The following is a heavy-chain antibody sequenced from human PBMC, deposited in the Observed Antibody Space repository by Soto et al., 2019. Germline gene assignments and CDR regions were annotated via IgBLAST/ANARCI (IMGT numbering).Heavy chain of an antibody. D-gene: IGHD2-21*02. CDR1: GYTFTSYD. J-gene: IGHJ6*02. CDR3: ARGSVVTYYYYGMDV. V-gene: IGHV1-8*01. Sequence: ASVKVSCKASGYTFTSYDINWVRQATGQGLEWMGWMNPNSGNTGYAQKFQGRVTMTRNTSISTAYMELSSLRSEDTAVYYCARGSVVTYYYYGMDVWGQGTTVTVSS. CDR2: MNPNSGNT.